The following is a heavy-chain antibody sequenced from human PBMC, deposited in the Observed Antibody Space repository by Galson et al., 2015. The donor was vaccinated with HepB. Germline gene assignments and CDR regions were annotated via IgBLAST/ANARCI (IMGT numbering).Heavy chain of an antibody. D-gene: IGHD3-3*01. CDR1: GFTFSTYS. J-gene: IGHJ5*02. CDR3: ARQYYDFWNGYDNWFDP. CDR2: ISSSSSTT. Sequence: SLRLSCAASGFTFSTYSINWVRQAPGKGLEWVSYISSSSSTTYYADSVKGRFTISRDNAKNSLYLQMNSLRDEDTAVYYCARQYYDFWNGYDNWFDPWGQGTLVTVSS. V-gene: IGHV3-48*02.